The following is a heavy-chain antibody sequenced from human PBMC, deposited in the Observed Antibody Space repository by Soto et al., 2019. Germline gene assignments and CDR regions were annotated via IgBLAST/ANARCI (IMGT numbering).Heavy chain of an antibody. CDR3: ARDKKVVWFGESTPYRMDV. Sequence: SSETLSLTCTVSGGSISSGDYYWSWIRQPPGKGLEWIGYIYYSGSTYYNPSLKSRVTISVDTSKNQFSLKLSSVTAADTAVYYCARDKKVVWFGESTPYRMDVWGQGTTVTVSS. J-gene: IGHJ6*02. CDR1: GGSISSGDYY. V-gene: IGHV4-30-4*01. CDR2: IYYSGST. D-gene: IGHD3-10*01.